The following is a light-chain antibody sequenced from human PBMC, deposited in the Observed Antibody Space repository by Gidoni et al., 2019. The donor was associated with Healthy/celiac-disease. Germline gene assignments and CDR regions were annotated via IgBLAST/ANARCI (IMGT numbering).Light chain of an antibody. Sequence: ESVLTQSTATLSLSPGERATLPCRASQSVGSYLAWYQQKPGQDPRLLLYDASNRATGIPARFSGSGSGTDFTLTISSLGPEDFAVYYCQQLSNWPPSLTFGGGTKVEIK. V-gene: IGKV3-11*01. CDR1: QSVGSY. CDR3: QQLSNWPPSLT. CDR2: DAS. J-gene: IGKJ4*01.